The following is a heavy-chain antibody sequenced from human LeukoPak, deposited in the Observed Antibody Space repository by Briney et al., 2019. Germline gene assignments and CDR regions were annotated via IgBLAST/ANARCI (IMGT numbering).Heavy chain of an antibody. D-gene: IGHD3-16*01. Sequence: GASVKVSCKASGGTCSSYAISWVRQAPGQGLEWMGGIIPIFGTANYAQKFQGRVTITTDESTSTAYMELSSLRSEDTAVYYCARRGELGAFDIWGQGTMVTVSS. CDR3: ARRGELGAFDI. CDR1: GGTCSSYA. V-gene: IGHV1-69*05. J-gene: IGHJ3*02. CDR2: IIPIFGTA.